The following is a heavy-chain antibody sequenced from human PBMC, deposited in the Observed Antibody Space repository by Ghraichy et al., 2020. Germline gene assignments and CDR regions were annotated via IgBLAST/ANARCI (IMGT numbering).Heavy chain of an antibody. CDR3: ARAVYYYYGMDV. Sequence: GGSLRLSCAASGFTFRSYEMNWVRQAPGKGLEWVSYISSSGSSIHYADSVKGRFTISRDNAKNSLYLQMNSLRAEDTAVYYCARAVYYYYGMDVWGQGATVTVSS. V-gene: IGHV3-48*03. CDR1: GFTFRSYE. CDR2: ISSSGSSI. J-gene: IGHJ6*02.